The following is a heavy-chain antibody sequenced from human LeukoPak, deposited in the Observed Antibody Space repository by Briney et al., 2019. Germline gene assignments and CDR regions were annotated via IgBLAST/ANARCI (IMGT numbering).Heavy chain of an antibody. J-gene: IGHJ4*02. CDR3: ARVKAVLSYFDY. Sequence: SETLSLTCAVYGGSFSGYYWSWIRQPPGKGLEWIGEINHSGSTNYNPSLKSRVTISVDTSKNQFSLKLSSVTAADTAVYYCARVKAVLSYFDYWGQGTLVTVSS. D-gene: IGHD6-19*01. CDR2: INHSGST. V-gene: IGHV4-34*01. CDR1: GGSFSGYY.